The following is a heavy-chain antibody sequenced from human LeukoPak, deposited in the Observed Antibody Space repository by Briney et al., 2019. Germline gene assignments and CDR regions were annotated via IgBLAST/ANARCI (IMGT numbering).Heavy chain of an antibody. Sequence: PGGSLRLSCAASGFTFSSYGMHWVRQAPVKGLEWVAVISYDGSNKYYADSVKGRFTISRDNSKNTLYLQMNSLRAEDTAVYYCAKVPYSSGWNFDYWGQGTLVTVSS. J-gene: IGHJ4*02. D-gene: IGHD6-19*01. CDR2: ISYDGSNK. CDR1: GFTFSSYG. CDR3: AKVPYSSGWNFDY. V-gene: IGHV3-30*18.